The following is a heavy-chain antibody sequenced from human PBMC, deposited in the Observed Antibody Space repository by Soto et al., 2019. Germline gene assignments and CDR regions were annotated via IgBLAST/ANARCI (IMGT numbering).Heavy chain of an antibody. D-gene: IGHD3-10*01. Sequence: GGSLRLSCAASGFTFSNAWMNWVRQAPGKGLEWVGRIKSKTDGGTTDYAAPVKGRFTISRDDSKNTLYLQMNSLKTEDTAVYYCTTEVTMVRGVIPDDYWGQGTLVTVSS. CDR1: GFTFSNAW. V-gene: IGHV3-15*07. CDR2: IKSKTDGGTT. CDR3: TTEVTMVRGVIPDDY. J-gene: IGHJ4*02.